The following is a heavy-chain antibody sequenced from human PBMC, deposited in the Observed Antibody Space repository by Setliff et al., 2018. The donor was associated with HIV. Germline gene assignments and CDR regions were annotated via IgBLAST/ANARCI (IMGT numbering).Heavy chain of an antibody. Sequence: GGSLRLSCAASGFTFSSYAMSWVRQAPGRGLEWVSLIYSGGSSTYYADSVKGRFTMSRDNSKNTLYLQMNSLGAEDTAVYYCAKDGYSSSWYVDSYYMDVWGKGNTVTVSS. D-gene: IGHD6-13*01. V-gene: IGHV3-23*03. CDR2: IYSGGSST. J-gene: IGHJ6*03. CDR3: AKDGYSSSWYVDSYYMDV. CDR1: GFTFSSYA.